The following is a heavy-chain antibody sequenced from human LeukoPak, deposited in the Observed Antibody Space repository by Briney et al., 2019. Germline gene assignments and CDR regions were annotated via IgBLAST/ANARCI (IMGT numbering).Heavy chain of an antibody. CDR1: GGSISSYY. V-gene: IGHV4-59*12. Sequence: YPSETLSLTCTVSGGSISSYYWSWIRQPPGKGLEWIGYIYYSGSTNYNPSLKSRVTISVDTSKNQFSLKLSSVTAADTAVYYCARDSGSYPLDYWGQGTLVTVSS. CDR2: IYYSGST. CDR3: ARDSGSYPLDY. D-gene: IGHD1-26*01. J-gene: IGHJ4*02.